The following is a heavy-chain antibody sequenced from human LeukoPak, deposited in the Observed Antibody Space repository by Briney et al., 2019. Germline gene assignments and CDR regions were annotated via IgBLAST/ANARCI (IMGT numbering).Heavy chain of an antibody. CDR2: ISWNSGSI. CDR3: AKVAVGATTWWFDP. V-gene: IGHV3-9*01. J-gene: IGHJ5*02. D-gene: IGHD1-26*01. Sequence: GRSLRLSCVASGFTFDDYAMHWVRQAPGKGLEWVSGISWNSGSIGYADSVKGRFTISRDNAKNSLYLQMNSLRAEDTALYYCAKVAVGATTWWFDPWGQGTLVTVSS. CDR1: GFTFDDYA.